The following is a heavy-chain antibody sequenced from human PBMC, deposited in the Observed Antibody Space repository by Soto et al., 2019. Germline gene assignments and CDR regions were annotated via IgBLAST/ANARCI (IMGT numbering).Heavy chain of an antibody. V-gene: IGHV4-34*01. CDR1: GGSFSGYY. J-gene: IGHJ4*02. CDR2: INHSGST. CDR3: ARGRRIFGVVIPPDY. Sequence: PSETLSLTCAVYGGSFSGYYWSWIRQPPGKGLEWIGEINHSGSTNYNPSLKSRVTISVDTSKNQFSLKLSSVTAADTAVYYCARGRRIFGVVIPPDYWGQGTLVNVSS. D-gene: IGHD3-3*01.